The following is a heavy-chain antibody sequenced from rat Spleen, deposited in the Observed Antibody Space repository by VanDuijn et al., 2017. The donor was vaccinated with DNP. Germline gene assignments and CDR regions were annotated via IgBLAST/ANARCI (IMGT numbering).Heavy chain of an antibody. CDR1: GFTFRNFG. CDR2: IIYDGGGT. Sequence: EVQLVESGGGLVQPGRSLKLSCAASGFTFRNFGMHWIRQAPKKGLEWVATIIYDGGGTYYRDSVKGRFTISRDNAKSTLYLQMDSLRSEDTATYYCATEDYGYPFDYWGQGVMVTVSS. J-gene: IGHJ2*01. V-gene: IGHV5-19*01. D-gene: IGHD1-7*01. CDR3: ATEDYGYPFDY.